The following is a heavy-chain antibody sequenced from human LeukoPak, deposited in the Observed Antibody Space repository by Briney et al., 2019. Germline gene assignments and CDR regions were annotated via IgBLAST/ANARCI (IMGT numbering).Heavy chain of an antibody. V-gene: IGHV4-34*01. J-gene: IGHJ4*02. D-gene: IGHD2-15*01. Sequence: SETPSLTCAVYGGSFSGYYWSWIRQPPGKGLEWIGEINHSGSTNYNPSLKSRVTISVDTSKNQFSLELSSVTAADTAVYYCARGLSAIVYWGQGTLVTVSS. CDR3: ARGLSAIVY. CDR2: INHSGST. CDR1: GGSFSGYY.